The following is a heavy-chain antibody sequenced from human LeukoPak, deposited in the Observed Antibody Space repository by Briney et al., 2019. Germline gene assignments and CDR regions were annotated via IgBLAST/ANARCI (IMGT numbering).Heavy chain of an antibody. CDR1: GFTFSSYA. CDR3: ARSPDYGDYFDY. Sequence: PGGSLRLSCAASGFTFSSYAMSWVRQAPGKGLEWVSAISGSGGSTYYADSVKGRFTISRDNSKNTLYLQMNSLRAEDTAVYYCARSPDYGDYFDYWGQGTLVTVSS. D-gene: IGHD4-17*01. J-gene: IGHJ4*02. V-gene: IGHV3-23*01. CDR2: ISGSGGST.